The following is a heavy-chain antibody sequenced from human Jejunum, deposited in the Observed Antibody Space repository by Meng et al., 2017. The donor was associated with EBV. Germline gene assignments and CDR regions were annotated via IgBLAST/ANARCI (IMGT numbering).Heavy chain of an antibody. CDR1: GGSISSSSYY. CDR2: YYNSGST. V-gene: IGHV4-39*01. D-gene: IGHD1-26*01. Sequence: PQSQESGPGLVKPSETLALTCTFSGGSISSSSYYWGWIRQPPGKGLEWIGTYYNSGSTYYNPSLKSRVTISVDTSKNQFSLKLISVTAADTAAYYCARQGPSGRTFDYWGQGTLVTVSS. CDR3: ARQGPSGRTFDY. J-gene: IGHJ4*02.